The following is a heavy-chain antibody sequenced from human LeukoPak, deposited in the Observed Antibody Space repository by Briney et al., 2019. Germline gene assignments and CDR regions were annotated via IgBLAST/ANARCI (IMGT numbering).Heavy chain of an antibody. CDR1: GFTFSSYS. D-gene: IGHD6-19*01. V-gene: IGHV3-21*01. CDR3: VGPIGAVAGTHFDY. J-gene: IGHJ4*02. CDR2: ISSSSSYI. Sequence: GRSLRLSCAASGFTFSSYSMNWVRQAPGKGLEWVSSISSSSSYIYYADSVKGRFTISRDNAKNSLYLQMNSLRAEDTAVYYCVGPIGAVAGTHFDYWGQGTLVTVSS.